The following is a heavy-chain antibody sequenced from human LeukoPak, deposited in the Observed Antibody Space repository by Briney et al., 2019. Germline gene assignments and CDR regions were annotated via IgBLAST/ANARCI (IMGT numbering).Heavy chain of an antibody. CDR1: GFTFSGHG. Sequence: PGGSLRLSCAGSGFTFSGHGMHWFRQAPGKGLEWVAVITYDGSRAFYADSVKGRFTISRDNSKNTMSVQMDDLRAEDTAVYYCTRYNNDHFDYWGQGTLVTVSS. D-gene: IGHD1-14*01. CDR3: TRYNNDHFDY. J-gene: IGHJ4*02. CDR2: ITYDGSRA. V-gene: IGHV3-33*01.